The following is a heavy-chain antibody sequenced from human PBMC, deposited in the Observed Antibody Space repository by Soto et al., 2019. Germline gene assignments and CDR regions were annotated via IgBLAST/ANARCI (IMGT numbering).Heavy chain of an antibody. J-gene: IGHJ5*02. CDR1: GYTFTIYA. CDR3: ARDMVVVVPAAQYNWFDP. D-gene: IGHD2-2*01. V-gene: IGHV1-3*01. CDR2: INAGNGNT. Sequence: ASVKVSCKASGYTFTIYAMHWVRQAPGQRLEWMGWINAGNGNTKYSQKFQGRVTITRDTSASTAYMELSSLRSEDTAVYYCARDMVVVVPAAQYNWFDPWGQGTLVTVSS.